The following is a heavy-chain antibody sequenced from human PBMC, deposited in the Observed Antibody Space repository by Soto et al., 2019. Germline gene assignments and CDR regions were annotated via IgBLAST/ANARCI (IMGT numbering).Heavy chain of an antibody. CDR2: IYYSGST. Sequence: SETLSLTCTVSGGSISSGDYYWSWIRQPPGKGLEWIGYIYYSGSTYYNPSLKSRVTISVDTSRNQSSLKLSSVTAADTAVYYCARDSRRPKNSSSWLTWGQGTLVTVSS. V-gene: IGHV4-30-4*01. CDR1: GGSISSGDYY. J-gene: IGHJ5*02. D-gene: IGHD6-13*01. CDR3: ARDSRRPKNSSSWLT.